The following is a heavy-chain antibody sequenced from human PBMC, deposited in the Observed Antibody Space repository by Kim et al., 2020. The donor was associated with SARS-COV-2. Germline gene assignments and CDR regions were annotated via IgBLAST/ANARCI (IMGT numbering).Heavy chain of an antibody. Sequence: ASVKVSCKASGYTFTSYGISWVRQAPGQGLEWMGWISAYNGNTNYAQKLQGRVTMTTDTSTSTAYMELRSLRSDDTAVYYCARVEANYYGSLAAPAGFDYWGQGTLVTVSS. CDR1: GYTFTSYG. V-gene: IGHV1-18*01. CDR2: ISAYNGNT. CDR3: ARVEANYYGSLAAPAGFDY. D-gene: IGHD3-10*01. J-gene: IGHJ4*02.